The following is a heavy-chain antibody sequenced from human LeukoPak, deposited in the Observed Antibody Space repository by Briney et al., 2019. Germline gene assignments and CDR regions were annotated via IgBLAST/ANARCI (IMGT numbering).Heavy chain of an antibody. D-gene: IGHD2-15*01. CDR2: INAGNGKK. CDR3: AGARMGVLGSYYYYYYCIDV. J-gene: IGHJ6*04. V-gene: IGHV1-3*01. CDR1: GYTFTSYA. Sequence: GSVTVSCKASGYTFTSYAMDWVGQARGKRVEGMGRINAGNGKKKYSQKFQGRVTITRDTSASTAYMELSSLRSEDTPVYSCAGARMGVLGSYYYYYYCIDVWGKGSTVTVSS.